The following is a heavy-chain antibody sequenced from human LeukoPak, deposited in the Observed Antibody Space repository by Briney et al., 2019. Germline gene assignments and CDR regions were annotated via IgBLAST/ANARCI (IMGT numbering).Heavy chain of an antibody. CDR2: TYYRSKWYN. CDR1: GDSVSINSAA. J-gene: IGHJ6*03. Sequence: SQTLSLTCALSGDSVSINSAAWNWVSQSPSRGLEWLGRTYYRSKWYNDYAVSVKSRITINPDTSKNQFSLQLNSVTPEDTAVYYCARDAGSYYYMDVWGKGTTVTISS. CDR3: ARDAGSYYYMDV. V-gene: IGHV6-1*01. D-gene: IGHD3-10*01.